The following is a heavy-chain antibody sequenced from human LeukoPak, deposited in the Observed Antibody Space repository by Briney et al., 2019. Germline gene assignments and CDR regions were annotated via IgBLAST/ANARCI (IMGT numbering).Heavy chain of an antibody. D-gene: IGHD5-18*01. V-gene: IGHV1-2*02. Sequence: GASVKVSCKASGYTFSGYYMHWVRQAPGQGHEWMGWISPKSGDTNYAQNFQGRVTMTRDTSISTAYMELSRPTSDDTAVYYCARGRDKATSPAIDYWGQGTLVTVSS. CDR3: ARGRDKATSPAIDY. CDR1: GYTFSGYY. J-gene: IGHJ4*02. CDR2: ISPKSGDT.